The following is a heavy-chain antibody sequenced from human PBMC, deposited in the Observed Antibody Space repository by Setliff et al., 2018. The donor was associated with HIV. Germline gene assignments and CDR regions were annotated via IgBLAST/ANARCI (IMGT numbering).Heavy chain of an antibody. D-gene: IGHD1-1*01. J-gene: IGHJ4*02. Sequence: LKISCVASGFTFSTFAMHWVRQAPGKGLEWVSVILYDGSRTHYADSVKGRFTISRDNSKNTLYLQLNSLRREDTAVYYCASARIPTGGTSTSFDYWGQGTLVTVSS. CDR1: GFTFSTFA. CDR2: ILYDGSRT. V-gene: IGHV3-30*01. CDR3: ASARIPTGGTSTSFDY.